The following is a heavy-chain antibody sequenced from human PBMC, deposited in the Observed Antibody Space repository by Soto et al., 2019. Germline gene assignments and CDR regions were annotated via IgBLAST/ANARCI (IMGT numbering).Heavy chain of an antibody. V-gene: IGHV1-69*01. D-gene: IGHD1-1*01. Sequence: QVQLVQSGAEVKKPGSSVKVSCKASGGTFSSYAISWVRQAPGQGLEWMGGIIPIFGTANYAQKFQGRVTITADESTSTAYMEPSSLRSEDTAVYYCARDGGAELEPTGLFDYWGQGTLVTVSS. CDR3: ARDGGAELEPTGLFDY. CDR1: GGTFSSYA. CDR2: IIPIFGTA. J-gene: IGHJ4*02.